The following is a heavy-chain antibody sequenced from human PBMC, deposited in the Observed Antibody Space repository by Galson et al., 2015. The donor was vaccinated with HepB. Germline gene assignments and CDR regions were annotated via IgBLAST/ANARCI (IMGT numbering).Heavy chain of an antibody. CDR2: ISYDGNSQ. J-gene: IGHJ3*02. CDR3: ARGRSWFGEFGAFDI. Sequence: SLRLSCAASEFTFSSYAMHWVRQAPGKGLEWVAIISYDGNSQRYGDSVRGRFTISRDNSKNTLHLQINNLRAEDTAVYYCARGRSWFGEFGAFDIWGQGTMVTVSS. V-gene: IGHV3-30*04. CDR1: EFTFSSYA. D-gene: IGHD3-10*01.